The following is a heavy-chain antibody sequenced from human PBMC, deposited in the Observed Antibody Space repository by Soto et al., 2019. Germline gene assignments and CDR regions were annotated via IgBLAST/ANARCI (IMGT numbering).Heavy chain of an antibody. Sequence: QVQLVQSGGGVVQPGRSLRLSCAASGFTFSNYYIHWVRQAPGKGLEWVAVMSGDGTKQYYADSVKGRFIISRDNSXNXLXXQMNSLRLDDTAIYYCARDSADNDNWQKTSPLTDYWGQGTLVTVSS. CDR1: GFTFSNYY. CDR3: ARDSADNDNWQKTSPLTDY. J-gene: IGHJ4*02. CDR2: MSGDGTKQ. V-gene: IGHV3-30-3*01. D-gene: IGHD1-1*01.